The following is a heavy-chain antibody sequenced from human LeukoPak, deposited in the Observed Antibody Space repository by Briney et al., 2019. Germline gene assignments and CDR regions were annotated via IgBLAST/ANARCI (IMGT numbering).Heavy chain of an antibody. CDR3: ARVLKGQFGVVIYYYYYGMDV. J-gene: IGHJ6*02. Sequence: SETLSLTCTVSGGSISSYYWSWIRQPPGKGLEWIGYIYYSGSTNYNPSLKSRVTISVDTSKNQFSLKLSSVTAADTAVYYCARVLKGQFGVVIYYYYYGMDVWGQGTTVTVSS. CDR1: GGSISSYY. V-gene: IGHV4-59*12. D-gene: IGHD3-3*01. CDR2: IYYSGST.